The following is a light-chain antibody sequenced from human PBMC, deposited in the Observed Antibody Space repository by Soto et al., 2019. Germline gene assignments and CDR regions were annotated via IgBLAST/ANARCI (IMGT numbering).Light chain of an antibody. CDR2: DAS. Sequence: DIQMTQSPSILSASAGDRVTITCRASQTISSWLAWYQQKPGKAPKLLIYDASTLARGAPSRFSGSGSGTEFTLTISSLQPDDFATYYCQHYNSYPYTFGQGTELEIK. J-gene: IGKJ2*01. CDR3: QHYNSYPYT. V-gene: IGKV1-5*01. CDR1: QTISSW.